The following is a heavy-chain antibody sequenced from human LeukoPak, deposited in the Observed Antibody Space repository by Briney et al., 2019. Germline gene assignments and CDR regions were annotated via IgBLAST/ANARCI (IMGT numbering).Heavy chain of an antibody. D-gene: IGHD3-10*01. J-gene: IGHJ6*02. CDR3: ARENGALDGMDV. CDR1: GGSISSYY. CDR2: IYYSGST. Sequence: TSSKTLSLTCTVSGGSISSYYWSWIRQPPGKGLEWIGYIYYSGSTNYNPSLKSRVTISVDTSKNQFSLKLSSVTAADTAVYYCARENGALDGMDVWGQGTTVTVSS. V-gene: IGHV4-59*01.